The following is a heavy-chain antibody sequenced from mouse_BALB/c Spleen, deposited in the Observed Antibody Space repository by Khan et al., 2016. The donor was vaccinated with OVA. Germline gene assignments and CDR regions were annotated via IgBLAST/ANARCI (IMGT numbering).Heavy chain of an antibody. V-gene: IGHV3-2*02. Sequence: EVQLQESGPGLLKPSQSLSLSCTVTGYSITSDYAWNLIRQFPGNKLEWMAYIRYSGSTSYKPSLRSRISITRDTSTNPSFLQFNSVTTEDTDTYYWASGRLVVRYPDYFDDWGQGTTLTVSS. CDR3: ASGRLVVRYPDYFDD. CDR2: IRYSGST. CDR1: GYSITSDYA. J-gene: IGHJ2*01. D-gene: IGHD1-1*01.